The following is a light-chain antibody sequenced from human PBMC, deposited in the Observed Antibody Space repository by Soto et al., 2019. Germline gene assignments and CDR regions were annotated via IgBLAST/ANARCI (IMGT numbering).Light chain of an antibody. CDR1: QSISNDY. CDR2: GTS. J-gene: IGKJ3*01. V-gene: IGKV3-20*01. CDR3: QHDGNSPPFT. Sequence: EIVLTQSPGTLSLSPGERATLSCRASQSISNDYLAWYQQKVGQAPSLLLYGTSSRATDIPDRFSGSGSGKVFTLTISRLEPEDFAVYYCQHDGNSPPFTFGPGTKVDVK.